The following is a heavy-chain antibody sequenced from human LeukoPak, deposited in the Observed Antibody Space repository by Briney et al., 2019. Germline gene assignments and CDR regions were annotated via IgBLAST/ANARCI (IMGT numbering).Heavy chain of an antibody. D-gene: IGHD2-2*01. V-gene: IGHV1-69*13. CDR1: GGTFSSYA. Sequence: SVKVSCKASGGTFSSYAISWVRQAPGQGLEWMGGIIPIFGTANYAQKFQGRGTITADESTSTAYMELSSLRSEDTAVYYCARDRANCSSTSCYVRWVGWFDPWGQGTLVTVSS. CDR3: ARDRANCSSTSCYVRWVGWFDP. J-gene: IGHJ5*02. CDR2: IIPIFGTA.